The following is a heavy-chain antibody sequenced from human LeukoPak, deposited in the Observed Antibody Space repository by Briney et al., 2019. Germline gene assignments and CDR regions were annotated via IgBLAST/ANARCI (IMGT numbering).Heavy chain of an antibody. D-gene: IGHD4-23*01. Sequence: ASVTVSCKASGGTFSNYAISWVRQAPGQGLEWMGGIIPIFGSADYAQKFQGRVTITADESTSTAYMELSSLRSEDTAVYYCARVLTTLAYYYYYGMDVWGQGTTVTVSS. V-gene: IGHV1-69*13. CDR2: IIPIFGSA. CDR1: GGTFSNYA. J-gene: IGHJ6*02. CDR3: ARVLTTLAYYYYYGMDV.